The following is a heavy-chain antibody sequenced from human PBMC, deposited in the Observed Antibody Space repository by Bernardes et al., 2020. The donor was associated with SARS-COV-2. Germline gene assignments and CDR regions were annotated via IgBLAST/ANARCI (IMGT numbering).Heavy chain of an antibody. CDR3: AKDGSSRAVKS. D-gene: IGHD6-19*01. Sequence: GGSLRLSCAASGFTVTNNYMSWVRQAAGKGLEWVSVIYGGGTTYYDDSVKGRFIISRDNSKNTVFLQMNNLRIDDTAVYYCAKDGSSRAVKSWGRGTLVTVSS. CDR2: IYGGGTT. J-gene: IGHJ4*02. CDR1: GFTVTNNY. V-gene: IGHV3-66*02.